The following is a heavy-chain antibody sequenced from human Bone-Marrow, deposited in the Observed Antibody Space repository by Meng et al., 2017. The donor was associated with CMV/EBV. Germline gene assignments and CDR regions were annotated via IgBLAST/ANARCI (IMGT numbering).Heavy chain of an antibody. D-gene: IGHD3-10*01. V-gene: IGHV3-30*02. CDR2: IRYDGSNK. J-gene: IGHJ3*02. CDR3: AKDYGRYSYAFDI. Sequence: GGSLRLFCAASEFTFSSYAMHWVRQAPGKGLEWVAYIRYDGSNKYHADSVKGRFTISRDNFKNTLFLQMNSLRAEDTAVYYCAKDYGRYSYAFDIWGQGTMVTVSS. CDR1: EFTFSSYA.